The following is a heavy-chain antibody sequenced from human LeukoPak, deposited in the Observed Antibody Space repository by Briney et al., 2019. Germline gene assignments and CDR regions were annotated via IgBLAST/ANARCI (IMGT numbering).Heavy chain of an antibody. CDR3: ARAHYYDSSGYYSSIDY. D-gene: IGHD3-22*01. V-gene: IGHV1-2*02. J-gene: IGHJ4*02. CDR1: GYTFTGYY. Sequence: ASVKVSCKASGYTFTGYYMHWVRQAPGQGLEWMGWINPNSGGTNYAQKFQGRVTITADESTSTAYMELSSLRSEDTAVYYCARAHYYDSSGYYSSIDYWSQGTLVTVSS. CDR2: INPNSGGT.